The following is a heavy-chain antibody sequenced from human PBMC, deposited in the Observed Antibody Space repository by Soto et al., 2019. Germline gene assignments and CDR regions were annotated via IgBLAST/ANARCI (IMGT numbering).Heavy chain of an antibody. CDR3: AMGTPIHFDY. J-gene: IGHJ4*02. D-gene: IGHD1-1*01. CDR2: IYYSRST. V-gene: IGHV4-59*01. CDR1: GGSISTYY. Sequence: SGTLSLTCTVSGGSISTYYWSWIRQPPGKGLEWIGYIYYSRSTNYNPSLKSRVTISVDTSKNQFSLRLSSVTAADTAVYYCAMGTPIHFDYWGPGPLVTVSS.